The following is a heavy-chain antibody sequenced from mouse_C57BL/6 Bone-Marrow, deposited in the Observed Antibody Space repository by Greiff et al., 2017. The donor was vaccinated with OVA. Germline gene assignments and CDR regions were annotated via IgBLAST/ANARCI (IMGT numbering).Heavy chain of an antibody. CDR2: ISSGGSYT. CDR3: ARQFFYAY. Sequence: EVQGVESGGDLVKPGGSLKLSCAASGFTFSSYGMSWVRQTPDKRLEWVANISSGGSYTYYPDSVKGRFTISRDNANNTLYLQMSSLKSEDTAMYYCARQFFYAYWGQGTTLTVSS. V-gene: IGHV5-6*01. CDR1: GFTFSSYG. D-gene: IGHD2-1*01. J-gene: IGHJ2*01.